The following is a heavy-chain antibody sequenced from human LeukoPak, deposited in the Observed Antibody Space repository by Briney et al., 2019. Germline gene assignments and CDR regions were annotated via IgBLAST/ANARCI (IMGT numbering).Heavy chain of an antibody. CDR3: ARDSSSDPLNAFDI. Sequence: ASVKVSCKASGGTFSSYAISWVRQAPGQGLEWMGWINPNSGDTNYAQKFQGWDTMTRDTSINTAYMDLSRLTSDDTAVYYCARDSSSDPLNAFDIWGQGTMVTVSS. V-gene: IGHV1-2*04. CDR1: GGTFSSYA. CDR2: INPNSGDT. D-gene: IGHD2-2*01. J-gene: IGHJ3*02.